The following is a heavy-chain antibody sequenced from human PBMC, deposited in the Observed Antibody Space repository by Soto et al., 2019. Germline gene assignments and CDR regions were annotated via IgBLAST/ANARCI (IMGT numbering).Heavy chain of an antibody. Sequence: PSETLSLTCRISGGSIFNYFWTWIRQSPGKRLEWIGDISHTGQTNYNPSLKSRVTLSVDISENQFSLKLASVTPADSALYFCARESWNIRDRHFRLEPWGQGTLVTVSS. CDR2: ISHTGQT. CDR3: ARESWNIRDRHFRLEP. D-gene: IGHD1-1*01. V-gene: IGHV4-59*01. CDR1: GGSIFNYF. J-gene: IGHJ5*02.